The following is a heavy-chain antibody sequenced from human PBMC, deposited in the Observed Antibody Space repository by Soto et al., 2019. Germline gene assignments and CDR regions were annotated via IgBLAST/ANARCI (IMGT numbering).Heavy chain of an antibody. CDR3: ARGARRSSSYFDY. J-gene: IGHJ4*02. V-gene: IGHV3-7*03. CDR1: GFTFSSYW. CDR2: IKQDGSEK. Sequence: GGSLRLSCVASGFTFSSYWMSWVRQAPGKGLEWLANIKQDGSEKYYVDSVKGRFTISRDNAKNSLYLQMNSLRAEDTAVYYCARGARRSSSYFDYWGQGTLVTVSS. D-gene: IGHD6-6*01.